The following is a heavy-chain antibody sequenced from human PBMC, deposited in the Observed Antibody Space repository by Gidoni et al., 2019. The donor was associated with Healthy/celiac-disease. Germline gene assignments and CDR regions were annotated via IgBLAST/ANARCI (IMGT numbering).Heavy chain of an antibody. Sequence: LSLTCTVSGYSISSGYYWGWIRQPPGKGLEWIGSIYHSGSTYYNPSLKSRVTISVDTSKNQFSLKLSSVTAADTAVYYCARDLGTAARLQGFDPWGQGTLVTVSS. CDR1: GYSISSGYY. CDR3: ARDLGTAARLQGFDP. CDR2: IYHSGST. D-gene: IGHD6-6*01. J-gene: IGHJ5*02. V-gene: IGHV4-38-2*02.